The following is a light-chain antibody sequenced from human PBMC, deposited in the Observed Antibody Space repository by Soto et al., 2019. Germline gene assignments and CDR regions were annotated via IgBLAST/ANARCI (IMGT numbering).Light chain of an antibody. CDR3: SSYTSSSTL. V-gene: IGLV2-14*03. J-gene: IGLJ2*01. Sequence: QSVLTQPASVSGSPGQSITISCTGTSSDVGGYNYVSWYQQHPGKAPKLMIYDVSSRPSGVSNRFSGSKSGNTASLTISGLQAEDEADYYRSSYTSSSTLFGGGTKVTVL. CDR2: DVS. CDR1: SSDVGGYNY.